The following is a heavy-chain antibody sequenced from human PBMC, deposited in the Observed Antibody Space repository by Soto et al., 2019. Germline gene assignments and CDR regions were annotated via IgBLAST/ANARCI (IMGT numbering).Heavy chain of an antibody. CDR2: IRSKANSYAT. V-gene: IGHV3-73*01. Sequence: EVPLVESGGGLVQPGGSLKLSCAASGFTFSGSAMHWVRQASGKGLEWVGRIRSKANSYATAYAASVKGRFTISRDDSKNTAYLQMNSLKTEDTAVYYCTPTPLYGMDVWGQGTTVTVSS. CDR1: GFTFSGSA. D-gene: IGHD2-15*01. CDR3: TPTPLYGMDV. J-gene: IGHJ6*02.